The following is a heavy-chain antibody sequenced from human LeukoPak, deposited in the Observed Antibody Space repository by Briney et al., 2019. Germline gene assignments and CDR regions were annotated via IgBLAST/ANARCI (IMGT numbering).Heavy chain of an antibody. J-gene: IGHJ4*02. CDR3: ARWGHDYGGNSGPDF. Sequence: EASVKVSCKVSGYTLTELSMHWVRQAPGKGLEWMGGFDPEDGETIYAQKFQGRVTMTEDTSTDTAYMELSSLRSEDTAVYYCARWGHDYGGNSGPDFWGQGTLVTVSS. D-gene: IGHD4-23*01. CDR2: FDPEDGET. V-gene: IGHV1-24*01. CDR1: GYTLTELS.